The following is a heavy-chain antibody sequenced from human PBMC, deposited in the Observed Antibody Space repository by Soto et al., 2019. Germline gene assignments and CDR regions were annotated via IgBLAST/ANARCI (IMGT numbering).Heavy chain of an antibody. Sequence: ASVKVSCKASGYTFTGYYMHWVRQAPGQGLEWMGWINLNSGGTNYAQKFQGWVTMTRDTSISTAYMELSRLRSDDTAVYYCARSYYDILTGSPYYMDVWGKGTTVTVSS. CDR1: GYTFTGYY. CDR3: ARSYYDILTGSPYYMDV. D-gene: IGHD3-9*01. CDR2: INLNSGGT. J-gene: IGHJ6*03. V-gene: IGHV1-2*04.